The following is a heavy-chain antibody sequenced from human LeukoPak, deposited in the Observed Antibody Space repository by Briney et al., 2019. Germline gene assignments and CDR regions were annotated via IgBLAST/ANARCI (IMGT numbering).Heavy chain of an antibody. CDR1: GFTVSGNH. CDR3: ARAKYSRYWYFDP. J-gene: IGHJ2*01. Sequence: GGSLRLSCAASGFTVSGNHMGWVRQSPEKGLEWVAIIESSGDMVYANSVKGRFTISRDNSKNTVSLQLNSLRAEDTVMYYCARAKYSRYWYFDPWGRGTLVTVSS. V-gene: IGHV3-66*01. D-gene: IGHD1-26*01. CDR2: IESSGDM.